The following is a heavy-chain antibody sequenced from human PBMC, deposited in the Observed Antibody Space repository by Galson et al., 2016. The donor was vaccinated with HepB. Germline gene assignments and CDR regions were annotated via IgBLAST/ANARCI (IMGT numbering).Heavy chain of an antibody. CDR2: IDPSDSNI. J-gene: IGHJ4*02. V-gene: IGHV5-10-1*01. CDR3: ARHYYYTTGYCYGY. CDR1: GYSFTSYW. Sequence: QSGAEVKKPGESLRISCKVSGYSFTSYWINWLRQMPGKGLEWMGRIDPSDSNIKYSPSFEGHVTISADTSTNTAYLQWSSLKASDTATYYCARHYYYTTGYCYGYWGQGTLVAVSS. D-gene: IGHD3-22*01.